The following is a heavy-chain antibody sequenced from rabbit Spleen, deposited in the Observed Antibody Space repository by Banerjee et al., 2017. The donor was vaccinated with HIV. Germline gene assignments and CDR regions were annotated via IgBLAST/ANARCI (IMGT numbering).Heavy chain of an antibody. D-gene: IGHD1-1*01. CDR2: INAATGKP. CDR3: ARDRSSGDYIDVYFSL. J-gene: IGHJ4*01. Sequence: QEQLVESGGGLVQPEGSLTLTCKDSGFDLSSYYYMCWVRQAPGKGLEWIACINAATGKPVYATWAKGRFTISRTSSTTVTLRMTSLTAADTATYFCARDRSSGDYIDVYFSLWGQGTLVTVS. V-gene: IGHV1S45*01. CDR1: GFDLSSYYY.